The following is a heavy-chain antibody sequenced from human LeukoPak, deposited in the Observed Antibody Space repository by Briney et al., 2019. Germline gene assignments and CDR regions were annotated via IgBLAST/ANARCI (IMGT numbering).Heavy chain of an antibody. CDR3: ARDLSPIGAFDL. J-gene: IGHJ3*01. V-gene: IGHV3-23*01. CDR1: GITLSNYG. CDR2: ISGSGGST. Sequence: PGGSLRLSCAVSGITLSNYGMSWVRQAPGKGLEWVAGISGSGGSTNYADSVKGRFTISRDNRKNTLYLQMNSLRAEDTAVYYCARDLSPIGAFDLWGQGTMVTVSS. D-gene: IGHD2-15*01.